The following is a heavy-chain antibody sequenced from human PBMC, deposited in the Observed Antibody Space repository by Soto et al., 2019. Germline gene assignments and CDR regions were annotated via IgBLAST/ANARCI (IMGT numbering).Heavy chain of an antibody. CDR2: IIPIFGTA. Sequence: QVQLVQSGAEVKKPGSSVKVSCKASGGTFSSYAISWVRQAPGQGLEWMGGIIPIFGTANYAQKFQGRVTITADESTSTAYMELSRRRSEDTAVYYCARGKYTHGTIFGVPMLRGYYGIDVWGQGTTVTVS. V-gene: IGHV1-69*01. D-gene: IGHD3-3*01. CDR1: GGTFSSYA. J-gene: IGHJ6*02. CDR3: ARGKYTHGTIFGVPMLRGYYGIDV.